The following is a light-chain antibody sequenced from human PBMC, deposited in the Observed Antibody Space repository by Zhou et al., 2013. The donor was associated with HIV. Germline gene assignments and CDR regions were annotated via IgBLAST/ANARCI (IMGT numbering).Light chain of an antibody. CDR2: AAS. J-gene: IGKJ4*01. Sequence: EIVLTQSPATLSVSPGERATLSCRASQSVSSNLAWFQQKPGQAPRLLVYAASNRATGIPARFSGSGSGTDFTLTISTLESEDFAVYFCQQRSKWPLTFGGGTKVEIK. CDR3: QQRSKWPLT. CDR1: QSVSSN. V-gene: IGKV3-11*01.